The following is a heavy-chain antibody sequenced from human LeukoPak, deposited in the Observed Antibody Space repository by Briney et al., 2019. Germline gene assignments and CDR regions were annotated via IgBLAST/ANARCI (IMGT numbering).Heavy chain of an antibody. CDR1: SVPISSYY. CDR2: XXXXXXT. V-gene: IGHV4-34*01. J-gene: IGHJ5*01. CDR3: ARGFRSQSDCSSTSCYSYNWFDP. D-gene: IGHD2-2*01. Sequence: SETLSLTCTVSSVPISSYYWIWLPQPPXXXXXXXXXXXXXXXTNYNPSLKSRVTISVDTSKNQFCLKLSSVTAADTAVYCCARGFRSQSDCSSTSCYSYNWFDPWGQGTLVTVSS.